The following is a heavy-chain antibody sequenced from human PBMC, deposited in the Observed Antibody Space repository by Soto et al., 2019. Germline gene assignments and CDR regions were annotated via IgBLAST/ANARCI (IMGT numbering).Heavy chain of an antibody. Sequence: PGGSLRLSCAASGFTFSSYAMSWVRQAPGKGLEWVSAISGSGGTTYYADSVKGRYTISRDNSKNTRYLQMNSLRAEDTAVYYCAKVRQLLYLYRSSRRIPEDYWGQGTLVTVSS. J-gene: IGHJ4*02. V-gene: IGHV3-23*01. CDR3: AKVRQLLYLYRSSRRIPEDY. CDR1: GFTFSSYA. CDR2: ISGSGGTT. D-gene: IGHD2-2*02.